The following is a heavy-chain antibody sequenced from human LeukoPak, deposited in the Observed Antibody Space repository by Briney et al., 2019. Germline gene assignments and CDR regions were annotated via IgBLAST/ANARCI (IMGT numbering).Heavy chain of an antibody. D-gene: IGHD3-3*01. J-gene: IGHJ6*03. CDR3: ARELRAPTIFGVVISSMDV. CDR2: IYPNSGGT. Sequence: ASVKVSCKASGYTFTGYYMHWVRQAPGQGLEWMGWIYPNSGGTNYAQKFQGRVTMTRDTSISTAYMELSRLRSDDTAVYYCARELRAPTIFGVVISSMDVWAKGPRSPSP. CDR1: GYTFTGYY. V-gene: IGHV1-2*02.